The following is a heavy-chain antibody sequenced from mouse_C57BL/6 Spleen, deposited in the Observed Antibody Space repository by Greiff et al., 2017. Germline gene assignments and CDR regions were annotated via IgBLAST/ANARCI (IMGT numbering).Heavy chain of an antibody. V-gene: IGHV1-78*01. CDR2: IYPRDGST. J-gene: IGHJ4*01. CDR3: ARDCYGSRGGCYAMAY. CDR1: GYTFTDHT. D-gene: IGHD1-1*01. Sequence: VQLQQSDAELVKPGASVKISCKVSGYTFTDHTIHWMKQRPEQGLEWIGYIYPRDGSTKYNEKFKGKDTLTADKSSSTAYMQLNSLTSEDSAVYFCARDCYGSRGGCYAMAYWGQGTSVTVSS.